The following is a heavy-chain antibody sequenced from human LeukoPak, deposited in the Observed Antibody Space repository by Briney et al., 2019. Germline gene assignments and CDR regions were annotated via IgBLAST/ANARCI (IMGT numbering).Heavy chain of an antibody. J-gene: IGHJ5*02. CDR3: ARDWASAAGTWWFDP. V-gene: IGHV4-59*01. D-gene: IGHD6-13*01. CDR1: GDSIRSYY. Sequence: PSETLSLTCTVSGDSIRSYYWSWIRQPPGKGLEWIGYIYYSGSTKYNPSLKSRVTISVDTSKNQFSLKLSSVTAADTAVYYCARDWASAAGTWWFDPWGQGTLVTVSS. CDR2: IYYSGST.